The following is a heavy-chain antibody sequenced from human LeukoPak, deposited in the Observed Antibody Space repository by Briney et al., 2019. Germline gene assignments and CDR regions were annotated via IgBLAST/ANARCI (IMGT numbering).Heavy chain of an antibody. CDR2: IYYSGST. D-gene: IGHD4-17*01. V-gene: IGHV4-59*01. CDR3: ARRDYALDY. CDR1: GGSINDYY. Sequence: KPSETLSLTCTVSGGSINDYYWSWIRQPPGKGLEWIGYIYYSGSTNYNPSLKSRVTISLDTSKNQFSLNLRSVTAADTAVYYCARRDYALDYWGQGTLVTVSS. J-gene: IGHJ4*02.